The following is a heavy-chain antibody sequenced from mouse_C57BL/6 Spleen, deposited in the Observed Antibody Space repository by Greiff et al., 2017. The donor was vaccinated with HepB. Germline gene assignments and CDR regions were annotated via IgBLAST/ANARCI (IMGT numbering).Heavy chain of an antibody. V-gene: IGHV1-55*01. D-gene: IGHD1-1*01. CDR2: IYPGSGST. Sequence: QVHVKQSGAELVKPGASVKMSCKASGYTFTSYWITWVKQRPGQGLEWIGDIYPGSGSTNYNEKFKSKATLTVDTSSSTAYMQLSSLTSEDSAVYYCARSTTVVGGYFDVWGTGTTVTVSS. CDR3: ARSTTVVGGYFDV. CDR1: GYTFTSYW. J-gene: IGHJ1*03.